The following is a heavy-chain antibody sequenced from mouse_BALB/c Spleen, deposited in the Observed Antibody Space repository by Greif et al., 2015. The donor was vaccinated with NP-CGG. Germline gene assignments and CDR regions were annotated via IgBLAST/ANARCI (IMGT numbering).Heavy chain of an antibody. V-gene: IGHV3-2*02. D-gene: IGHD1-1*01. Sequence: EVQLVESGPGLVKPSQSLSLTCTVTGYSITSDYAWNWIRQFPGNKLEWMGYISYSGSTSYNPSLKSRISITRDTSKNQFFLQLNSVTTEDTATYYCASAFITTVVAPFDYWGQGTTLTVSS. J-gene: IGHJ2*01. CDR1: GYSITSDYA. CDR3: ASAFITTVVAPFDY. CDR2: ISYSGST.